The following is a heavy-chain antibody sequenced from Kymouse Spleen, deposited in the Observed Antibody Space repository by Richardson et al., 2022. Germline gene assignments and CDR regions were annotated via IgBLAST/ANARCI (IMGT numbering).Heavy chain of an antibody. CDR1: GGSISSGGYY. CDR2: IYYSGST. D-gene: IGHD2-2*02. CDR3: ARGGYCSSTSCPFDY. J-gene: IGHJ4*02. Sequence: QVQLQESGPGLVKPSQTLSLTCTVSGGSISSGGYYWSWIRQHPGKGLEWIGYIYYSGSTYYNPSLKSRVTISVDTSKNQFSLKLSSVTAADTAVYYCARGGYCSSTSCPFDYWGQGTLVTVSS. V-gene: IGHV4-31*03.